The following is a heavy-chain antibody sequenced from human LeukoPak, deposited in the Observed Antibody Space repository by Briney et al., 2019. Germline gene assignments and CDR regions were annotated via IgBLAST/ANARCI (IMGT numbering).Heavy chain of an antibody. CDR2: IYHSGST. D-gene: IGHD5-12*01. CDR1: GYSISSGYY. J-gene: IGHJ4*02. CDR3: ARDPPGYSGYDWGFDY. Sequence: PSETLSLTCTVSGYSISSGYYWGWIRQPPGKGLEWIGSIYHSGSTYYNPSLKSRVTISVDTSKNQFSLKLSSVTAADTAVYYCARDPPGYSGYDWGFDYWGQGTLVTVSS. V-gene: IGHV4-38-2*02.